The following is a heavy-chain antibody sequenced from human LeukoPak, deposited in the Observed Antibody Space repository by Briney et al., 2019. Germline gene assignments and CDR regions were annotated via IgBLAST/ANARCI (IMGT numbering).Heavy chain of an antibody. Sequence: PGGSLRLSCAASGFTFSSYAMSWVRQAPGKGLEWVSAISGSGGSTYYADSVKGRFTISRDNSKNTLYLQMNSLRAEDTAVYYCAKSPDWRELLIMDVWGQGTTVTVSS. J-gene: IGHJ6*02. D-gene: IGHD1-26*01. CDR2: ISGSGGST. CDR1: GFTFSSYA. V-gene: IGHV3-23*01. CDR3: AKSPDWRELLIMDV.